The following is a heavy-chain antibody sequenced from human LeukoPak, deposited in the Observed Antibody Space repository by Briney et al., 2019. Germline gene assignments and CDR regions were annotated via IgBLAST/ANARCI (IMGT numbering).Heavy chain of an antibody. CDR2: IYTSGST. CDR1: GGSISSGSYY. Sequence: SQSLSLTCTVSGGSISSGSYYWSWIRQPAGKGLEWIGRIYTSGSTNYNPSLKSRVTMSVDTSKNQFSLKLSSVTAADTAVYYCARRRGTSYYYMDVWGKGTTVTVSS. CDR3: ARRRGTSYYYMDV. J-gene: IGHJ6*03. V-gene: IGHV4-61*02. D-gene: IGHD1-1*01.